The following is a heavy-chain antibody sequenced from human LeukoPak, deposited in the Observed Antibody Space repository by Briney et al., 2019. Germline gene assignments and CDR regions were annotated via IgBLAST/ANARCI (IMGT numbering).Heavy chain of an antibody. V-gene: IGHV4-39*01. CDR2: IYYSGST. CDR1: GGSISSSSYY. Sequence: SETLSLTCTVSGGSISSSSYYWGWIRQPPGKGLEGIGSIYYSGSTYYNPSLKSRVTISVDTSKNQFSLKLSSVTAADTAVYYCARLVMVRYCSGGSCSSFDYWGQGTLVTVSS. J-gene: IGHJ4*02. D-gene: IGHD2-15*01. CDR3: ARLVMVRYCSGGSCSSFDY.